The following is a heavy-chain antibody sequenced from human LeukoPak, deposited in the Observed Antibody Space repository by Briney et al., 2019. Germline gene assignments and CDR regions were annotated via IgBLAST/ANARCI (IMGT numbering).Heavy chain of an antibody. V-gene: IGHV3-23*01. CDR3: AKDSTQAYYYDSSGYYYDY. J-gene: IGHJ4*02. CDR1: GFTFSSYA. Sequence: GGSLKLSCAASGFTFSSYAMSWVRQAPGKGLEWVSAISGSGGSTYYADSVKGRFTISRDNSKNTLYLQMNSLRAEDTAVYYCAKDSTQAYYYDSSGYYYDYWGQGTLVTVSS. D-gene: IGHD3-22*01. CDR2: ISGSGGST.